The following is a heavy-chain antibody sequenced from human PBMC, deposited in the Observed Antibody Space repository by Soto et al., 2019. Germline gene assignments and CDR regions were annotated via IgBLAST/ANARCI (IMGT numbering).Heavy chain of an antibody. J-gene: IGHJ3*02. CDR1: GFSLGSYW. CDR3: ARDVSPGTSTLYLDAFDI. D-gene: IGHD2-8*01. V-gene: IGHV3-7*05. Sequence: EAQLVESGGGLVQPGGSLRLSCEASGFSLGSYWMTWVRQAPGKGLEWVANIKKDGSRTSYLDSVRGRFTISRDNVGNSLSLQMDSLTAEDTGLYFCARDVSPGTSTLYLDAFDIWGQGTMVTVSS. CDR2: IKKDGSRT.